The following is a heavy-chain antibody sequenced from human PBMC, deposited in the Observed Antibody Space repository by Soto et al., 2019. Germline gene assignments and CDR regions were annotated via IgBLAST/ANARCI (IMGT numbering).Heavy chain of an antibody. CDR3: ARVDCSGGSCYSEVGWFDP. J-gene: IGHJ5*02. V-gene: IGHV3-53*04. D-gene: IGHD2-15*01. CDR1: GFTVSSNY. CDR2: IYSGGST. Sequence: GGSLRLSCAASGFTVSSNYMSWVRQAPGKGLEWVSVIYSGGSTYYADSVKGRFTISRHNSKNTLYLQMNSLRAEDTAVYYCARVDCSGGSCYSEVGWFDPWGQGTLVTVSS.